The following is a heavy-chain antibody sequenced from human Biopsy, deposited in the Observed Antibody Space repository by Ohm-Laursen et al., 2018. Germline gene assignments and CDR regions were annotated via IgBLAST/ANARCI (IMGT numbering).Heavy chain of an antibody. J-gene: IGHJ4*02. D-gene: IGHD3-3*01. CDR3: ARERQFRFLEGAFDY. V-gene: IGHV4-59*01. CDR2: ISSGGRA. Sequence: TLSLTCTVSGGSISDDYWNWIRQPPGKGLEGIGYISSGGRAKYNPSLKSRLTISLDTSKNQLSLRLSSVTAADSAIYYCARERQFRFLEGAFDYWGQGILVTVSS. CDR1: GGSISDDY.